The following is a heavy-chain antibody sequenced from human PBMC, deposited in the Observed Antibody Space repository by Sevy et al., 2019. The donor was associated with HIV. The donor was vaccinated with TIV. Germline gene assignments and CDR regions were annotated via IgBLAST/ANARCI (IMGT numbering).Heavy chain of an antibody. CDR3: ARVRDRYCSGGSCYYGYFFDY. V-gene: IGHV3-48*01. Sequence: GGSLRLSCAASGFIFSNYYMTWVRQAPGKGLEWVSYISDRSDTISYADSVKGRFTISRDNAKNALYLQMSSLRGEDTAVYYWARVRDRYCSGGSCYYGYFFDYWGQRTLVTVSS. CDR2: ISDRSDTI. CDR1: GFIFSNYY. D-gene: IGHD2-15*01. J-gene: IGHJ4*02.